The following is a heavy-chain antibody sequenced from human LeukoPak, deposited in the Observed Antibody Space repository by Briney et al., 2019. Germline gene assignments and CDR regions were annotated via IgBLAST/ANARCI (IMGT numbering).Heavy chain of an antibody. Sequence: SETLSLTCTVSGGSISSSSYYWGWIRQPPGKGLEWIGSIYYSGSTYYNPSLKSRVTISVDTSKNQFPLKLSSVTAADTAVYYCARHDYSNPIREIDYWGQGTLVTVSS. CDR2: IYYSGST. CDR1: GGSISSSSYY. CDR3: ARHDYSNPIREIDY. D-gene: IGHD4-11*01. V-gene: IGHV4-39*01. J-gene: IGHJ4*02.